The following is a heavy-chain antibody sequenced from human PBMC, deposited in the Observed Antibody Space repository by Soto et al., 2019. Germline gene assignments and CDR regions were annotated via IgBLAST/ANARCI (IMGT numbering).Heavy chain of an antibody. V-gene: IGHV6-1*01. D-gene: IGHD3-3*01. J-gene: IGHJ4*02. Sequence: SQTLALPCAVSGDRVSSNSAVWTVISRSPARGLEWLGRTYYRSKWYNEYAVSEKSRIPIKPDTSRNQISLQLNSVTPEDTAVYYCSRYIDFWYWGRGTQVTFAS. CDR3: SRYIDFWY. CDR2: TYYRSKWYN. CDR1: GDRVSSNSAV.